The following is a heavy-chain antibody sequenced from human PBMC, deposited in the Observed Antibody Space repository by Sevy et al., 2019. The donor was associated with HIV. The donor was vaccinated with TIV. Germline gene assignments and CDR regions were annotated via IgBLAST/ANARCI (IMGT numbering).Heavy chain of an antibody. J-gene: IGHJ6*02. CDR2: IYSGGSK. CDR1: GFTVSSNY. D-gene: IGHD3-10*01. CDR3: ARGSVGGYYFYGLDV. V-gene: IGHV3-53*01. Sequence: GGSLRLSCAASGFTVSSNYMSWVRQAPGKGLEWVSVIYSGGSKYYADSVKGRFTISRDNSKNTVYLQMNKLRAEDTAVYYCARGSVGGYYFYGLDVWGQGTTVTVSS.